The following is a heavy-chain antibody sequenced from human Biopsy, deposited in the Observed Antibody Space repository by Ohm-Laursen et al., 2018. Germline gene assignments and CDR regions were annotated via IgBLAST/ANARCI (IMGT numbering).Heavy chain of an antibody. V-gene: IGHV3-23*01. J-gene: IGHJ4*02. CDR3: ARDSTINTVTAADY. D-gene: IGHD2-21*02. CDR2: ISGRGVDT. CDR1: GFVFNNFA. Sequence: SLRLSCAASGFVFNNFAMSWVRQAPGKGLEWVSAISGRGVDTSYAGSVKGRFTISRDNSKNTVYLQMNSLRAEDTAIYYCARDSTINTVTAADYWGQGTLVTVSS.